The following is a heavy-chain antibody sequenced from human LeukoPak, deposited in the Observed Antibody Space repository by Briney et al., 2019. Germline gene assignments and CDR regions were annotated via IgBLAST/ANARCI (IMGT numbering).Heavy chain of an antibody. CDR2: IYHNGST. CDR1: GGSISTGNW. D-gene: IGHD2-15*01. V-gene: IGHV4-4*02. J-gene: IGHJ6*03. Sequence: SGTLSLTCAVSGGSISTGNWWTWVRQSPDKVLEWSGEIYHNGSTHYNPSRKSRDTISIENPKNNFSLRLASLPAADTAVYYCAREGSRRLYMDVWGRGTTITVSS. CDR3: AREGSRRLYMDV.